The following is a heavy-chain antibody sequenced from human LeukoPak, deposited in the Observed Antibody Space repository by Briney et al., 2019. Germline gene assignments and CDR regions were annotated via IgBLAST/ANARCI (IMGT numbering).Heavy chain of an antibody. CDR2: ISWNSGSI. Sequence: PSGGSLRLSCAASGFTFDDYAMHWVRQAPGKGLEWVSGISWNSGSIGYADSVKGRFTISRDNAKNSLYLQMNSLRAEDTAVYYCARGGGSYYAPYLDYWGQGTLVTVSS. J-gene: IGHJ4*02. CDR1: GFTFDDYA. D-gene: IGHD1-26*01. CDR3: ARGGGSYYAPYLDY. V-gene: IGHV3-9*01.